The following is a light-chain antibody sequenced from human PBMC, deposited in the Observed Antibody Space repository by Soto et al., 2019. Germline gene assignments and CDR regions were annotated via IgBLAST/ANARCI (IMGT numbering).Light chain of an antibody. CDR1: QCFNTW. CDR2: DAS. Sequence: DIQMTQSPSTLSASVGDRVTITCRASQCFNTWLAWYQQKPGKAPKLLVYDASTLQSGVASRFSGSGSGTEFTLIISGLQPDDSATYYCQQYTNTNNPWMFGQGTKGDIK. V-gene: IGKV1-5*01. J-gene: IGKJ1*01. CDR3: QQYTNTNNPWM.